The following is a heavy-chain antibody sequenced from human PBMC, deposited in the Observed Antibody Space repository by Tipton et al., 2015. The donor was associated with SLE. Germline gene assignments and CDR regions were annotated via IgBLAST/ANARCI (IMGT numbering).Heavy chain of an antibody. CDR2: INHSGST. Sequence: LRLSCAVSGGSISSGGYSWSWIRQPPGKGLEWIGEINHSGSTNYNPSLKSRVTISVDTSKNQFSLKLSSVTAADTAVYYCARMYSSSSGVDYWGQGTLVTVSS. CDR3: ARMYSSSSGVDY. J-gene: IGHJ4*02. D-gene: IGHD6-6*01. V-gene: IGHV4-30-2*01. CDR1: GGSISSGGYS.